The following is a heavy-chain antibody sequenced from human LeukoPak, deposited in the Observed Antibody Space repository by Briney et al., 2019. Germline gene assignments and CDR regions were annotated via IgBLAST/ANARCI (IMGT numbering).Heavy chain of an antibody. CDR1: GGSISSYY. CDR3: ARSGWTYYYGSGSYGPFDI. J-gene: IGHJ3*02. CDR2: IYYSGST. Sequence: SETLSLTCTVSGGSISSYYWSWTRRPPGKGLEWIGYIYYSGSTNYNPSLKSRVTISVDTSKNQFSLKLSSVTAADTAVYYCARSGWTYYYGSGSYGPFDIWGQGTMVTVSS. D-gene: IGHD3-10*01. V-gene: IGHV4-59*01.